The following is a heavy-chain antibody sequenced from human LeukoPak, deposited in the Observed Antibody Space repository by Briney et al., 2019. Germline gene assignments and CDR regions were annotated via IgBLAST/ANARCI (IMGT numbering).Heavy chain of an antibody. Sequence: ASETLSLTCTVSGGSISSYYWSWIRQPPGKGLEWIGYIYYSGSTNYNPSLKSRVTISVDTSKNQFSLKLSSVTAADTAVYYCARDRGGCSGGSCYSGGYYYYYMDGWGKGTTVTTSS. CDR3: ARDRGGCSGGSCYSGGYYYYYMDG. V-gene: IGHV4-59*01. J-gene: IGHJ6*03. D-gene: IGHD2-15*01. CDR2: IYYSGST. CDR1: GGSISSYY.